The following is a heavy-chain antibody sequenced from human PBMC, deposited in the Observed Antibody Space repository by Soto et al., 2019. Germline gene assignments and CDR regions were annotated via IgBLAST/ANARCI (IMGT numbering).Heavy chain of an antibody. Sequence: SETLSLTCAVYGGSFSGYYWSWIRQPPGKGLEWIGEINHSGSTNYNPSLKSRVTISVDKSKNQFSLKLSSVTAADTAVYYCARIAAAGTIFDYWGQGTLVTVSS. V-gene: IGHV4-34*01. D-gene: IGHD6-13*01. CDR3: ARIAAAGTIFDY. CDR1: GGSFSGYY. J-gene: IGHJ4*02. CDR2: INHSGST.